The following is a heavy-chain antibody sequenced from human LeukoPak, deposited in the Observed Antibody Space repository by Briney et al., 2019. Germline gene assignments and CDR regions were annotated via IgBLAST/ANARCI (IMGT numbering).Heavy chain of an antibody. D-gene: IGHD3-10*01. CDR2: IKSNTAGGTT. CDR1: GFTFSDAW. Sequence: GGSLRLSCAASGFTFSDAWMSWVRQAPGKGLDWVGRIKSNTAGGTTDYAAPVKGRFTISRDDSKNTLYLQMNSLKNEDTAVYYCTTEYYASFNYWGQGTLVTVSS. CDR3: TTEYYASFNY. V-gene: IGHV3-15*01. J-gene: IGHJ4*02.